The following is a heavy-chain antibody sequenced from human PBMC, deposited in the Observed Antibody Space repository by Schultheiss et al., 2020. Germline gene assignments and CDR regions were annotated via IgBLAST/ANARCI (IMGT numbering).Heavy chain of an antibody. CDR2: IYYSGST. CDR3: AREARYCSTGSCSFLDY. Sequence: SETLSLTCTVSGGSISSGGYYWSWIRQPPGKGLEWIGYIYYSGSTYYNPSLKSRVTISVDTSKNQFSLNLTSVTAADTAVYYCAREARYCSTGSCSFLDYWGQGTRVTVSS. CDR1: GGSISSGGYY. V-gene: IGHV4-30-4*08. J-gene: IGHJ4*02. D-gene: IGHD2-15*01.